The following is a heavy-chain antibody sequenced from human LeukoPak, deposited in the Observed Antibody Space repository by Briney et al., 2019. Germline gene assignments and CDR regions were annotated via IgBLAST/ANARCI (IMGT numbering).Heavy chain of an antibody. D-gene: IGHD1-1*01. CDR3: ARGSGTPDY. Sequence: GGSLRLSCAASGFTVSSNYMSWVRQAPGKGLEWVSSISSSSSCIYYADSVKGRFTISRDNAKNSLYLQMNSLRAEDTAVYYCARGSGTPDYWGQGTLVTVSS. CDR1: GFTVSSNY. CDR2: ISSSSSCI. J-gene: IGHJ4*02. V-gene: IGHV3-21*01.